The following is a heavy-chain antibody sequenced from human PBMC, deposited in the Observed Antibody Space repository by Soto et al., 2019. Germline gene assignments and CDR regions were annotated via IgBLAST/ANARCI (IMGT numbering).Heavy chain of an antibody. V-gene: IGHV3-64*02. CDR2: ISSNGDDT. J-gene: IGHJ4*02. Sequence: PGGSLRLSCAASGFTFSSYAMHWVRQAPGKGLEYVSGISSNGDDTYYADSVKGRFTISRDNSKNTLYLQMGSLRAEDMAVYYCARVKLGNTYGPPDYWGQGTLVTVSS. CDR3: ARVKLGNTYGPPDY. CDR1: GFTFSSYA. D-gene: IGHD5-18*01.